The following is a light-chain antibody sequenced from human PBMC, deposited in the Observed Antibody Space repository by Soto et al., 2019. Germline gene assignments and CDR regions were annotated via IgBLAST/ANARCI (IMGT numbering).Light chain of an antibody. V-gene: IGKV2-28*01. CDR1: RSLLHSNGNNY. J-gene: IGKJ5*01. CDR2: FGS. Sequence: DIVLTQPPLSLPVTPGEPASISCTSSRSLLHSNGNNYLNWYLQKPGQSPQLLIYFGSTRASGVPDRFSGSGSVIDFTLKISRVEAEDVGVYYCLQALQSPPTFGQGTRLEIK. CDR3: LQALQSPPT.